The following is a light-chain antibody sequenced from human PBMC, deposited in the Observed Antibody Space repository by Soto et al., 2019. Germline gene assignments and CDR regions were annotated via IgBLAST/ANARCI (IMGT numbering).Light chain of an antibody. J-gene: IGKJ1*01. Sequence: EIVMTQSPATLSVSPAERATLSCRASQSVSSNLAWYQQKPGQAPRLLIHGASTRATGIPARFSGSGSGTEFTLTISSLQSEDFAVYYCQQYNNWPLWTFGQGTKVEIK. CDR2: GAS. CDR1: QSVSSN. V-gene: IGKV3-15*01. CDR3: QQYNNWPLWT.